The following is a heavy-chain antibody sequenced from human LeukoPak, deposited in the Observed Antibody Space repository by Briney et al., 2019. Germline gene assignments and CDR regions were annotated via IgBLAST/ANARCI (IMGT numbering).Heavy chain of an antibody. J-gene: IGHJ4*02. CDR1: GFNFDDYA. D-gene: IGHD6-6*01. CDR2: INWKTGNG. V-gene: IGHV3-9*01. CDR3: ARRGGSSSRRSPIDY. Sequence: GGSLRLSCAVSGFNFDDYAMHWVRQAPGRGLEWVSGINWKTGNGIYADSVKGRFTISRDNAKNSLFLQMNGLRAEDTAVYYCARRGGSSSRRSPIDYWGQGTLVTVSS.